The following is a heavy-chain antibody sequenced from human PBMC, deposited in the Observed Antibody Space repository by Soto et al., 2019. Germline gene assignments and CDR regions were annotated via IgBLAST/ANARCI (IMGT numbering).Heavy chain of an antibody. CDR1: GVSIISYY. V-gene: IGHV4-59*01. J-gene: IGHJ5*02. Sequence: SDTLSLTCTFSGVSIISYYLIWILQPPGKGLEWIGYIYYIGSTKYNPSLKSRVTISVDTSKNQFSLKLSSVTAADTAVYYCARGLRRKIINWFETWGQGTLVKVSS. CDR3: ARGLRRKIINWFET. CDR2: IYYIGST.